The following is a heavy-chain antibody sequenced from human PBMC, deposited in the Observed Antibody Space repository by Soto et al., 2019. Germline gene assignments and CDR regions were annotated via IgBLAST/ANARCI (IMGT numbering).Heavy chain of an antibody. D-gene: IGHD5-12*01. J-gene: IGHJ4*02. V-gene: IGHV4-59*01. Sequence: SETLSLTCTVSGDSISSYYWSWIRQPPGKGLEWIGYIYYSGSTNYNPSLKSRVTISVDTSKSQFSLKLSSVTAADTAVYYCARGRDGYNLNWRPGTLVTVSS. CDR3: ARGRDGYNLN. CDR1: GDSISSYY. CDR2: IYYSGST.